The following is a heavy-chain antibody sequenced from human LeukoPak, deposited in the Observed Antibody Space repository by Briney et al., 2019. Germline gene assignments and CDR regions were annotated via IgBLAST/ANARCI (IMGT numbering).Heavy chain of an antibody. Sequence: ASVKVSCKASGYTFTSYYMHWVRQAPGQGLEWMGIINPSGGSASYAQKFQGRVTMTRDTSTSTVYMELSSLRSEDTAVYYCARSGEGWFGALWPFDYWGQGTLVTVSS. V-gene: IGHV1-46*01. CDR3: ARSGEGWFGALWPFDY. J-gene: IGHJ4*02. CDR2: INPSGGSA. CDR1: GYTFTSYY. D-gene: IGHD3-10*01.